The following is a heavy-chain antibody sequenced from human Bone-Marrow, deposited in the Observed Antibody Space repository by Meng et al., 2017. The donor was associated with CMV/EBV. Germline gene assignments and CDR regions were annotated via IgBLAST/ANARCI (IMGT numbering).Heavy chain of an antibody. J-gene: IGHJ4*02. Sequence: TFSNAWMSWVRQAPGKGLEWVGRIKSKTDGRTTDYAAPVKGRFTISRDDSKNTLYLQMNSLKTEDTAVYYCTTDRVTMGRDSSRFDYWGQGILVTVSS. D-gene: IGHD3-10*01. CDR2: IKSKTDGRTT. CDR1: TFSNAW. CDR3: TTDRVTMGRDSSRFDY. V-gene: IGHV3-15*01.